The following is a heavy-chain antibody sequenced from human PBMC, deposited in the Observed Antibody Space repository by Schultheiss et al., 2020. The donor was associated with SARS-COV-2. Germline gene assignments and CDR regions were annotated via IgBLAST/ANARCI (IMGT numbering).Heavy chain of an antibody. D-gene: IGHD3-22*01. J-gene: IGHJ4*02. Sequence: GGSLRLSCAASGFTFSDYYMSWIRQAPGKGLEWVSAISGSGGSTYYADSVKGRFTISRDNSKNTLYLQMNSLRAEDTAVYYCAKDRYDSSGFNTGYYFDYWGQGTLVTVSS. CDR2: ISGSGGST. CDR3: AKDRYDSSGFNTGYYFDY. V-gene: IGHV3-23*01. CDR1: GFTFSDYY.